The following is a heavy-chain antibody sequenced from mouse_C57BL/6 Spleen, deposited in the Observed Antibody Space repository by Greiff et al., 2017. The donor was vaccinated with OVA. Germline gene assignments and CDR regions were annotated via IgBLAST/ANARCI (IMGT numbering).Heavy chain of an antibody. CDR1: GYTFTSYW. CDR3: ARWGGNYGFDD. CDR2: IHPSDSAT. Sequence: QVQLQQPGADLVKPGASVKVSCKASGYTFTSYWMHWVQQRPGQGLEWIGRIHPSDSATNYIQNFKGNAILTVDNSSSTAYMQLSSLTSEDSAVYYCARWGGNYGFDDWGQGTTLTVSS. J-gene: IGHJ2*01. D-gene: IGHD2-1*01. V-gene: IGHV1-74*01.